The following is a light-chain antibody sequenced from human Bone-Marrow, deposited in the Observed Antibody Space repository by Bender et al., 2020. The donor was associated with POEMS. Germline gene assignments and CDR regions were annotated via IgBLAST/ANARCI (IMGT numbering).Light chain of an antibody. J-gene: IGLJ3*02. Sequence: QSVLTQPPSASGTPGQRVTISCSGGSSNIGAHAVNWYQHLPGTAPKLLIYSSHRRPSEVPDRFSGSRSGTSASPAISGLQSEDEADYYCAVWDDSLNGWVFGGGTKLTVL. V-gene: IGLV1-44*01. CDR2: SSH. CDR1: SSNIGAHA. CDR3: AVWDDSLNGWV.